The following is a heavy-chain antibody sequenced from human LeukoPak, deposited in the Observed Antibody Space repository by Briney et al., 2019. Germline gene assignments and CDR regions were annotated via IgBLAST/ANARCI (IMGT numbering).Heavy chain of an antibody. CDR3: AKNHDSNGYHTDDAFDI. D-gene: IGHD3-22*01. CDR1: GFTFSSYE. J-gene: IGHJ3*02. CDR2: ISVSGQST. Sequence: PGGSLRLSCAASGFTFSSYEMNWVRQAPGKGLEWVSVISVSGQSTYYADSVKGRFTISRDISKNTLYLQMNSLRAEDPGVYYCAKNHDSNGYHTDDAFDIWGQGTMVTVSS. V-gene: IGHV3-23*01.